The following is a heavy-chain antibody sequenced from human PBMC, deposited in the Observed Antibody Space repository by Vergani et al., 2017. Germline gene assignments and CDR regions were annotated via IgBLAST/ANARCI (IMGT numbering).Heavy chain of an antibody. J-gene: IGHJ4*02. CDR2: ISSDGGST. Sequence: EVQLVESGGGLVKRGGSLRLSCAASGFTFSSYSMNWVRQAPGKGLEWVSSISSDGGSTYYADSVKGRFTISRDNSKNTLSLQMNSLTAEDTAIYYCAGPQGTSAYYYGGFDYWGQGILVTVSS. V-gene: IGHV3-21*04. CDR1: GFTFSSYS. CDR3: AGPQGTSAYYYGGFDY. D-gene: IGHD3-22*01.